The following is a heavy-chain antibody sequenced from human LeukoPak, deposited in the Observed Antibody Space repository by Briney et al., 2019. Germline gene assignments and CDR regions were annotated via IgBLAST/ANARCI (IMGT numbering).Heavy chain of an antibody. CDR2: ISGGGGST. J-gene: IGHJ4*02. V-gene: IGHV3-23*01. CDR1: GFTFSSYD. Sequence: GGSLRLSCAASGFTFSSYDMHWVRQAPGKGLEWVSSISGGGGSTYYADSVKGRFTISRDNSKNTLYLQMNSLRAEDTAVYYCAKSSYYDSSGYYREYYFDYWGQGTLVTVSS. D-gene: IGHD3-22*01. CDR3: AKSSYYDSSGYYREYYFDY.